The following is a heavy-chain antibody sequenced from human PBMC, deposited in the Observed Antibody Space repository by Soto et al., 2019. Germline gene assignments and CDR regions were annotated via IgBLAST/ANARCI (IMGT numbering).Heavy chain of an antibody. D-gene: IGHD3-10*01. CDR2: IIPIFGTA. J-gene: IGHJ5*02. CDR1: GGTFSSYA. V-gene: IGHV1-69*13. CDR3: ARDRSGGEWFDP. Sequence: ASVKVSCKASGGTFSSYAISWVRQAPGQGLEWMGGIIPIFGTANYAQKFQGRVTITADESTSTAYMELSSLRSEDTAVYYCARDRSGGEWFDPWGQGTLVTVSS.